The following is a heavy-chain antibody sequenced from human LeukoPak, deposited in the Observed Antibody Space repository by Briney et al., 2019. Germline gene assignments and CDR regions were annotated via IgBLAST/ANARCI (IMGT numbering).Heavy chain of an antibody. CDR3: STIVTTRYYYYGMDV. Sequence: ASVKVSCKASGGTFSSYAINWVRQAPGQGLEWMGGIIPIFGTTNYAQKFQGRVAITADESTSTAYMELRSLRSEDTAVYYCSTIVTTRYYYYGMDVWGQGTTVTVSS. V-gene: IGHV1-69*13. CDR1: GGTFSSYA. D-gene: IGHD2-21*01. CDR2: IIPIFGTT. J-gene: IGHJ6*02.